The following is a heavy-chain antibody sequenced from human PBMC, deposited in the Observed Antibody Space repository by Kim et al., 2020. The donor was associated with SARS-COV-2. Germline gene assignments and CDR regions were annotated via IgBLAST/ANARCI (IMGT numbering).Heavy chain of an antibody. J-gene: IGHJ3*01. Sequence: GGSLRLSCAASGFTFSSNWMSWVRQAPGKGLEWVANINQDGSAYYAVASVKGLSTITNNNENNPLYLIKNMLAADTTASYYSTSGHNDCCIGSSSYDV. D-gene: IGHD3-3*01. CDR1: GFTFSSNW. CDR2: INQDGSAY. V-gene: IGHV3-7*03. CDR3: STSGHNDCCIGSSSYDV.